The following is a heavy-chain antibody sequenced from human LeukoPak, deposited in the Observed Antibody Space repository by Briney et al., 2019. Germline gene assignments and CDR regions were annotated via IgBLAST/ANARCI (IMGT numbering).Heavy chain of an antibody. D-gene: IGHD2-8*01. J-gene: IGHJ3*01. Sequence: GGSLRLSCATSGFTFSNYWMQWVRQVPGKGLVWVSRLNGDGTNIIYADSVKGRFTISRDNAENTLYLQMNSLRAEDTALYYCARSQSGVFDVWGQGTMVTVSS. V-gene: IGHV3-74*01. CDR2: LNGDGTNI. CDR1: GFTFSNYW. CDR3: ARSQSGVFDV.